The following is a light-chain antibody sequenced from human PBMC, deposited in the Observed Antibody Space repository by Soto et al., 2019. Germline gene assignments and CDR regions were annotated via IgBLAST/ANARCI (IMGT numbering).Light chain of an antibody. CDR3: QHYATSPPTYT. CDR2: GAS. J-gene: IGKJ2*01. V-gene: IGKV3-20*01. Sequence: EIVLTQSPGTLSLSPGERATLSCRASQSVSSSYLAWYQQKPGQAPRLIIYGASTRAAGIPDRFSGSGSGTDFTLTISRLEPEDFAVYYCQHYATSPPTYTFAQGTKLEIQ. CDR1: QSVSSSY.